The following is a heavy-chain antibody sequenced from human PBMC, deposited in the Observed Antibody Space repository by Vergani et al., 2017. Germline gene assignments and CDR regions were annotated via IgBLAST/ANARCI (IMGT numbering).Heavy chain of an antibody. CDR2: INAGNGNT. CDR3: ARANYYGSGSYSEYYFDY. CDR1: GYTFTSYA. Sequence: QVQLVQSGAEVKKPGASVKVSCKASGYTFTSYAMHWVRQAPGQRLEWMGWINAGNGNTKYSQKFQGRVTITRDTSASTAYMELSSLRSEDTAVYYCARANYYGSGSYSEYYFDYWGQGTLVTVSS. V-gene: IGHV1-3*01. D-gene: IGHD3-10*01. J-gene: IGHJ4*02.